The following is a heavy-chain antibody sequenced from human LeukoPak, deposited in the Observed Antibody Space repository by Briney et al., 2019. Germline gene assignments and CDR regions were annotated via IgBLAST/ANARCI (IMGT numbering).Heavy chain of an antibody. V-gene: IGHV4-39*07. Sequence: SETLSLTCTVAGGSISSSSYYWGWIRQPPGKGLEWIGSIYYSGSTYYNPSLKSRVTISVDTSKNQFSLKLSSVTAPDTAVYYCARDAEDIEASAHWFHPWGQGTLVTVSS. D-gene: IGHD2-15*01. J-gene: IGHJ5*02. CDR1: GGSISSSSYY. CDR2: IYYSGST. CDR3: ARDAEDIEASAHWFHP.